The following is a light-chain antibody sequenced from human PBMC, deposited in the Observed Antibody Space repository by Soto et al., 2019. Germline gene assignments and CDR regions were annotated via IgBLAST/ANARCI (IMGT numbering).Light chain of an antibody. J-gene: IGKJ1*01. CDR2: GAS. Sequence: DIQMTQSPSSLSASVGDRVTITCRASQGIRTDLVCYQQKPGKAPKRLIYGASSLQSGVPSRFSGSGSGTEFTLTISSLQPEDFATYYCQQTYSIHPWTFGQGTKVEFK. CDR1: QGIRTD. CDR3: QQTYSIHPWT. V-gene: IGKV1-17*01.